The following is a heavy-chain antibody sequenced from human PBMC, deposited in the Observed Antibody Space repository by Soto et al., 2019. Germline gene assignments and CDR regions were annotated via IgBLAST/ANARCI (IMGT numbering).Heavy chain of an antibody. D-gene: IGHD3-22*01. J-gene: IGHJ4*02. CDR2: IYYSGST. CDR1: GGSISSYY. Sequence: SETLSLTCTVSGGSISSYYWSWIRQPPGKGLEWIGYIYYSGSTNYNPSLKSRVTISVDTSKNQFSLKLSSVTAADTAVYYCASSGGYYLHFDYWGQGTLVTVS. V-gene: IGHV4-59*01. CDR3: ASSGGYYLHFDY.